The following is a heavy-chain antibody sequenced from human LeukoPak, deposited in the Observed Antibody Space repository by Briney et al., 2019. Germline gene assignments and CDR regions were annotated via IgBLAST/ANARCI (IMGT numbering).Heavy chain of an antibody. Sequence: PSETLSLTCAVYGGSFSGYYWSWIRQPPGKGLEWIGEINHSGSTNYNPSLKSRVTISVDTSKNQFSLKLSSVTAADTAVYYCARVKSRYCSGGSCYSPWFDPWGQGTLVTVSS. CDR2: INHSGST. D-gene: IGHD2-15*01. CDR3: ARVKSRYCSGGSCYSPWFDP. J-gene: IGHJ5*02. V-gene: IGHV4-34*01. CDR1: GGSFSGYY.